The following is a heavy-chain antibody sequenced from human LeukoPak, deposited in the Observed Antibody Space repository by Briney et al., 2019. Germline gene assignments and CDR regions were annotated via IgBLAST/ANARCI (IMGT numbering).Heavy chain of an antibody. J-gene: IGHJ4*02. V-gene: IGHV4-61*02. Sequence: PSETLSLTCTVSGGSITSDNYYWSWIRQPAGKGLEWIGRIYTRGSTNYNPSLKSRVTISADTSKNQFSLKLSSVTAADTAVYYCARGGVVITKFDYWGQGTLVTVSS. CDR2: IYTRGST. D-gene: IGHD3-22*01. CDR1: GGSITSDNYY. CDR3: ARGGVVITKFDY.